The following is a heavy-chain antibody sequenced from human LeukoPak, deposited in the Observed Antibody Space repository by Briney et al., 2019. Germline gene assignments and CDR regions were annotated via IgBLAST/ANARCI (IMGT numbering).Heavy chain of an antibody. CDR2: INHSGST. CDR3: ARGYPRPRITMVRGVITSYSYFDY. Sequence: SETLSLTCAVYGGSFSGYYWSWIRQPPGKGLEWIGEINHSGSTNYNPSLKSRVTISVDTSKNQFSLKLSSVTAADTAVYYCARGYPRPRITMVRGVITSYSYFDYWGQGTLVTVSS. V-gene: IGHV4-34*01. D-gene: IGHD3-10*01. CDR1: GGSFSGYY. J-gene: IGHJ4*02.